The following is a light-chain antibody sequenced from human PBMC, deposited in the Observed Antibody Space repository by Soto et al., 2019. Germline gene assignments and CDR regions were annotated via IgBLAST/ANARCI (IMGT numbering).Light chain of an antibody. V-gene: IGKV1-39*01. Sequence: DIQMTQSPSSLSASVGDRVTITCRASQSISSYLNCYQQKPGKAPKLLIYATSSLQSGVPSRFSGSGSGTDFTLTISSLQPEDFATYYCQQSDSTGTWTFGQGTKVEIK. CDR1: QSISSY. CDR2: ATS. J-gene: IGKJ1*01. CDR3: QQSDSTGTWT.